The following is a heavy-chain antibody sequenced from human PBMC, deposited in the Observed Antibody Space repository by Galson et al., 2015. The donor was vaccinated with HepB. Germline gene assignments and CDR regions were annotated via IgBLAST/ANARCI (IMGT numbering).Heavy chain of an antibody. CDR3: ARSFILRDAFDI. CDR2: INTGNDNT. D-gene: IGHD3-16*01. V-gene: IGHV1-3*04. CDR1: GYTFTTYI. J-gene: IGHJ3*02. Sequence: SVKVSCKASGYTFTTYIIHWVRQAPGHRLEWMGSINTGNDNTKYSRKFQGRVAITTDTSASTAYMDLYSLGSEDTAVYYCARSFILRDAFDIWGQGTVVTVSS.